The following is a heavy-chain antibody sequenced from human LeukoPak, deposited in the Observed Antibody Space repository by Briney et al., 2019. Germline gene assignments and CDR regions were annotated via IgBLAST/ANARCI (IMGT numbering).Heavy chain of an antibody. J-gene: IGHJ5*02. V-gene: IGHV4-4*07. CDR2: IYTSGST. D-gene: IGHD3-10*01. CDR3: ARGKEYYGSGSYGSNWFDP. CDR1: GGSISSYY. Sequence: PSETLSLTCTVSGGSISSYYWSWIRQPAGKGLEWIGRIYTSGSTNYNPSLKSRVTMSVDTSKNQFSLKLSSVTAADTAVYYCARGKEYYGSGSYGSNWFDPWGQGTLVTVSS.